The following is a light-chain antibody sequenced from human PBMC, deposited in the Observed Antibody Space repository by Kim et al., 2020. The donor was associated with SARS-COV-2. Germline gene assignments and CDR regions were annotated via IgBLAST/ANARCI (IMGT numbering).Light chain of an antibody. CDR1: QSVSSN. CDR2: GAS. Sequence: EIVMTQSPATPSLSPGERATLSCRASQSVSSNLAWYQQKPGQAPRLLIYGASTRATGIPARFSGSGSGTEFTLTISSLQSEDFAVYYCQQYNNWPPRTTFGGGTKVDIK. V-gene: IGKV3-15*01. J-gene: IGKJ4*01. CDR3: QQYNNWPPRTT.